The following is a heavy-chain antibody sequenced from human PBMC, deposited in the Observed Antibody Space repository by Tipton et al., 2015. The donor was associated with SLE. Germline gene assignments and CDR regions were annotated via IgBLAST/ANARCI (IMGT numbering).Heavy chain of an antibody. CDR3: ARFSAWGGSDP. V-gene: IGHV3-30*02. D-gene: IGHD3-16*01. J-gene: IGHJ5*02. Sequence: SLRLSCVASGFSFNTYAMSWVRQAPGKGLEWVAFIRNDGGSQYYGDSVRGRFTVSRDNSKNTLYLQVNSLRPEDTAVYYCARFSAWGGSDPWGQGTLVTVSS. CDR1: GFSFNTYA. CDR2: IRNDGGSQ.